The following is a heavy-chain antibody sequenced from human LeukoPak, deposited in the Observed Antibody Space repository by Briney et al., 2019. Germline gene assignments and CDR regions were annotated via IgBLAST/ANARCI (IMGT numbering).Heavy chain of an antibody. J-gene: IGHJ5*02. Sequence: TSETLSLTCTVSGGSIRSYYWSWIRQPPGKGLEWVAYIYYSGSTNYNPSLKSRVTISVDTSKNQFSLKLSSVTAADTAMYYCARNRYYYGSGSYGVPNWFDPWGQGTLVTVSS. CDR1: GGSIRSYY. CDR2: IYYSGST. D-gene: IGHD3-10*01. V-gene: IGHV4-59*08. CDR3: ARNRYYYGSGSYGVPNWFDP.